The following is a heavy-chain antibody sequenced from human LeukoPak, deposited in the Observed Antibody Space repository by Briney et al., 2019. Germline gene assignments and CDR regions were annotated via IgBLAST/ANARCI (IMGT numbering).Heavy chain of an antibody. Sequence: SQTLSLTCTVSGGSISSGSYYWGWIRQPPGKGLEWIGSIYYSGSTYYNPSLKSRVTISVDTSNNQFSLKLSSVTAADMAVYYCARHGAMTGNFQHWGQGTLVTVSS. J-gene: IGHJ1*01. V-gene: IGHV4-39*01. CDR3: ARHGAMTGNFQH. CDR2: IYYSGST. CDR1: GGSISSGSYY. D-gene: IGHD3-9*01.